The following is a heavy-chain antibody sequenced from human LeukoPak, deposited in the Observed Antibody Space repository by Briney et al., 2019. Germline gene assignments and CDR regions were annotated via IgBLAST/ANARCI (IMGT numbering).Heavy chain of an antibody. CDR1: GGSISSSSYY. CDR3: AREATVAKRGDYFDY. D-gene: IGHD6-19*01. CDR2: IYTSGST. J-gene: IGHJ4*02. V-gene: IGHV4-61*02. Sequence: PSETLSLTCTVSGGSISSSSYYWSWIRQPAGKGLEWIGRIYTSGSTNYNPSLKSRVTISVDTSKNQFSLKLSSVTAADTAVYYCAREATVAKRGDYFDYWGQGTLVTVSS.